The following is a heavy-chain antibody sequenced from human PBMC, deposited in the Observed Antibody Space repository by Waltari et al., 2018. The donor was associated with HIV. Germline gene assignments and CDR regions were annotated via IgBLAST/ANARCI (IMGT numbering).Heavy chain of an antibody. CDR1: GFTVSSNY. CDR3: ARGTSYYGSYYFDY. D-gene: IGHD3-10*01. V-gene: IGHV3-53*01. CDR2: FYSGGSA. Sequence: EVQLVESGGGLIQPGGSLRLSCAASGFTVSSNYMSWVRQAPGNGLEGVSVFYSGGSAFYADSVKGRFTISSDNSKNTLYLQMNSLRAEDTAVYYCARGTSYYGSYYFDYWGQGTLVTVSS. J-gene: IGHJ4*02.